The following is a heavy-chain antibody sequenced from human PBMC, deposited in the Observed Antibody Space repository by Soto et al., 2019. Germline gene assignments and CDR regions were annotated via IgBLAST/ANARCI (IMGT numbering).Heavy chain of an antibody. V-gene: IGHV4-31*02. Sequence: SETVSLTCTVSGACIGSGDYYWSWIRQHPGKGLEWIGYIYYSGGTYYNPSLKSRVTISVDTSKHQFSLKLSSVTAADTAVYYCARAPRGNYGYPSYFDYWGQGTLVTVSS. CDR3: ARAPRGNYGYPSYFDY. J-gene: IGHJ4*02. CDR2: IYYSGGT. D-gene: IGHD3-10*01. CDR1: GACIGSGDYY.